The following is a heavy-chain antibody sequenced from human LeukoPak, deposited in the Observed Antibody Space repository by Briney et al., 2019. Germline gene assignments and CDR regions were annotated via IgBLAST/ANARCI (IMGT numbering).Heavy chain of an antibody. J-gene: IGHJ4*02. CDR1: GFTFSSYA. D-gene: IGHD2-21*02. CDR2: ISYDGSNK. CDR3: ARDPPTCGGDCRYFEF. Sequence: GRSLRLSCAASGFTFSSYAMRWVRQAPGKGLEWVAVISYDGSNKYYADSVKGRFTISRDISKNTLYLQMNSLRAEDTAVYYCARDPPTCGGDCRYFEFWGQGTLVSVSS. V-gene: IGHV3-30-3*01.